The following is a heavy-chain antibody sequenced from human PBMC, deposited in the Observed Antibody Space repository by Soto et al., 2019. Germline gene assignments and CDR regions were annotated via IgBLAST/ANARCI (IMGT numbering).Heavy chain of an antibody. CDR3: ARVSGGKGDYYYYYGMDV. V-gene: IGHV1-69*13. Sequence: SVKVSCKASGGTFSSYAISWVRQAPGQGLEWMGGIIPIFGTANYAQKFQGRVTITADESTSTAYMELSSLRSEDTAVYYCARVSGGKGDYYYYYGMDVWGQGTTVTVSS. CDR1: GGTFSSYA. D-gene: IGHD2-15*01. CDR2: IIPIFGTA. J-gene: IGHJ6*02.